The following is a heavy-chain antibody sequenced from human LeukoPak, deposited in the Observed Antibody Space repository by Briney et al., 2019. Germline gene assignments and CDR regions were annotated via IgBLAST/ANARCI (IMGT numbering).Heavy chain of an antibody. CDR3: AKGRWLSSHFDY. CDR1: GFTFDDYA. Sequence: GRSLRLSCAASGFTFDDYAMHWVRQAPGKGLEWVSGISWNSGSIGYADSVKGRFTISRDNAKNSLYLQMNRLRAEDMALYYCAKGRWLSSHFDYWGQGTLVTVSS. J-gene: IGHJ4*02. V-gene: IGHV3-9*03. CDR2: ISWNSGSI. D-gene: IGHD6-19*01.